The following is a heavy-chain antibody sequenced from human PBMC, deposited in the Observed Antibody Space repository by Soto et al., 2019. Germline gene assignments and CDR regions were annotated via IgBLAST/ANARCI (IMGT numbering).Heavy chain of an antibody. CDR1: GGSFSGYY. CDR3: AHRSSDYDILTGYYH. V-gene: IGHV4-34*01. D-gene: IGHD3-9*01. J-gene: IGHJ4*02. CDR2: INHSGST. Sequence: ASETLSLTCAVYGGSFSGYYWSWIRQPPGKGLEWIGEINHSGSTNYNPSLKSRVTISVDTSKNQFSLKLSSVTAADTAVYYCAHRSSDYDILTGYYHWGQGTLVTVSS.